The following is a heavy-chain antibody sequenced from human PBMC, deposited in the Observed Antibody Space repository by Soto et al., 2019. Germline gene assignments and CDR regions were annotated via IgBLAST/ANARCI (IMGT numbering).Heavy chain of an antibody. J-gene: IGHJ4*02. V-gene: IGHV1-18*01. CDR2: INAYNGNT. D-gene: IGHD5-18*01. CDR1: GYTFTNYG. CDR3: ARGVYTDMGPCYFDY. Sequence: QVQRVQSGAEVKKPGASVKVSCKASGYTFTNYGVSWVRQAPGQGLEWRGWINAYNGNTNHAQKCQGRVTMTTDTCTSTANMELRSLGSDDTAVDYCARGVYTDMGPCYFDYWGQGALVTVSS.